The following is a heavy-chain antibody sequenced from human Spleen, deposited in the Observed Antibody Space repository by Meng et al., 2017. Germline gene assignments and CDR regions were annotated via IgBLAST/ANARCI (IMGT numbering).Heavy chain of an antibody. CDR1: GFTFSSYA. J-gene: IGHJ5*02. CDR2: ISGSGGST. Sequence: GGSLRLSCAASGFTFSSYAMSWVRQAPGKGLEWVSAISGSGGSTYYADSVKGRFTISRDNSKNTLYLQMNSLRAEDTAVYYCARATGYSSGWYDWGSGSWFDPWGQGTLVTVSS. D-gene: IGHD6-19*01. CDR3: ARATGYSSGWYDWGSGSWFDP. V-gene: IGHV3-23*01.